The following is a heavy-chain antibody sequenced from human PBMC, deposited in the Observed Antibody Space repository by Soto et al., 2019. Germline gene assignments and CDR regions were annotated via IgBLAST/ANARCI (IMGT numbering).Heavy chain of an antibody. V-gene: IGHV4-34*01. J-gene: IGHJ4*02. CDR2: INHSGST. CDR1: GGSFSGYY. Sequence: QVQLQQWGAGLLKPSETLSLTCAVYGGSFSGYYWSWIRQPPGKGLEWIGEINHSGSTNYNPSLKSRVTISVDTSTNQFSLNLSSVTAADPAVYYCPGLAAAGGDYWGQGTLVTVSS. D-gene: IGHD6-13*01. CDR3: PGLAAAGGDY.